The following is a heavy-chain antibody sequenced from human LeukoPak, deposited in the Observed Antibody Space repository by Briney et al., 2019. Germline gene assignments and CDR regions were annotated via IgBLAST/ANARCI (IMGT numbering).Heavy chain of an antibody. D-gene: IGHD1-26*01. CDR2: ISYDGSNK. V-gene: IGHV3-30-3*01. J-gene: IGHJ4*02. Sequence: GGSLRLSCAASGFTFSSYAMHWVRQAPGKGLEWVAVISYDGSNKYYEDSVKGRFTISRDNSKNTLYLQMNSLRAEDTAVYYCARGLSGSSYFDYWGQGTLVTVSS. CDR3: ARGLSGSSYFDY. CDR1: GFTFSSYA.